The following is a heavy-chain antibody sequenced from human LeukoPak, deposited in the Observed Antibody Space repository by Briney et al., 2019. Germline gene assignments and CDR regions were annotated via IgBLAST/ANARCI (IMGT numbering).Heavy chain of an antibody. J-gene: IGHJ4*02. V-gene: IGHV4-39*01. D-gene: IGHD1-7*01. Sequence: SETLSLTCTVSGGSISSRSYYRGWIRQTPGKGLEWIGSIYYSGSTYYNPSLKSRVTISVDTSKNQFSLKVSSVTAADTAVYYCARHLWKYGSDYWGQGTLVTVSS. CDR2: IYYSGST. CDR1: GGSISSRSYY. CDR3: ARHLWKYGSDY.